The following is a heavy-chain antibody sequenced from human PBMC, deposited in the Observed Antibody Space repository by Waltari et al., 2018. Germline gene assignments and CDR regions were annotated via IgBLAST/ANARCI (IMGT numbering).Heavy chain of an antibody. CDR2: IHPGGGDT. J-gene: IGHJ4*02. CDR3: ARDHNWGPDY. Sequence: QVQLVQSGAESKNHGASVRVSWKTPGYTFTNSYFHWVRQAPGQGLEWMGWIHPGGGDTNYAQKFQGRVTLTRDTSIDTAYLELNGLTSDDTAIYYCARDHNWGPDYWGQGTLVTVSS. CDR1: GYTFTNSY. D-gene: IGHD7-27*01. V-gene: IGHV1-2*02.